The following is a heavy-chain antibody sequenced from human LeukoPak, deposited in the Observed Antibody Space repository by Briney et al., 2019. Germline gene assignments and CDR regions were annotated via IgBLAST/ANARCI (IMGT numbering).Heavy chain of an antibody. V-gene: IGHV3-7*05. CDR2: IKQDGSGK. D-gene: IGHD3-22*01. CDR3: ARDYYYESSGSVY. CDR1: GFTFSSYW. Sequence: GGSLRLSCAASGFTFSSYWMSWVRQAPGKGLEWVANIKQDGSGKYYVDSVKGRFTISRDNAKNSLYLQMDSLRAEDTAVYYCARDYYYESSGSVYWGQGTQVTVSS. J-gene: IGHJ4*02.